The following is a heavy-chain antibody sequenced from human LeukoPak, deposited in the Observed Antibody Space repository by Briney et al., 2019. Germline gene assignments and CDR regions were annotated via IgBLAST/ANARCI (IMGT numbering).Heavy chain of an antibody. V-gene: IGHV4-59*08. J-gene: IGHJ4*02. CDR1: GGSISSYY. CDR3: ARQSLDAGYYFDY. D-gene: IGHD3-16*02. Sequence: SETLSLTCAVSGGSISSYYWSWIRQSPGKGLEWIGNIFYSGTTKYNPSLKSRVTISVDTSKSQLSLKLSSVTAADTAVYYCARQSLDAGYYFDYWGQGTLVTVSS. CDR2: IFYSGTT.